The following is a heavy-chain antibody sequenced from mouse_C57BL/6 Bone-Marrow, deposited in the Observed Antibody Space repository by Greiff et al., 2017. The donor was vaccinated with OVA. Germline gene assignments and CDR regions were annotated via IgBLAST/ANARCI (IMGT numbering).Heavy chain of an antibody. D-gene: IGHD2-4*01. J-gene: IGHJ4*01. V-gene: IGHV1-58*01. CDR1: GYTFTSYG. CDR3: ARDYDGGYYAMDY. Sequence: VQLQQSGAELVRPGSSVKMSCKTSGYTFTSYGINWVKQRPGQGLEWIGYIYLGNGYTEYTEKFQGKATLTSDTSSSTAYMQLSSLTSEDSAIYFCARDYDGGYYAMDYWGQGTAVTVSS. CDR2: IYLGNGYT.